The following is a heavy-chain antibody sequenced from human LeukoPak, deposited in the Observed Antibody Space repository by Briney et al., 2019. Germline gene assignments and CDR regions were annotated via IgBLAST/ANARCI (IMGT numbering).Heavy chain of an antibody. Sequence: GSLRLSCAASGFTFSNAWMSWVRQAPGKGLEWVGRIKSKTDGGTTDYAAPVKGRFTISRDDSKNTLYLQMNSLRAEDTAVYYCAKEGFEYYDFWSGYQIYYYYMDVWGKGTTVTVSS. J-gene: IGHJ6*03. CDR1: GFTFSNAW. CDR2: IKSKTDGGTT. D-gene: IGHD3-3*01. CDR3: AKEGFEYYDFWSGYQIYYYYMDV. V-gene: IGHV3-15*01.